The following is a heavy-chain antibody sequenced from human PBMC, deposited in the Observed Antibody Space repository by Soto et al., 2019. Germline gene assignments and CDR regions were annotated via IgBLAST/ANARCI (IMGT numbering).Heavy chain of an antibody. CDR2: ISNDGSNY. V-gene: IGHV3-30-3*01. CDR1: GFTFTSYA. Sequence: QVQLVESGGGVVQPGRSLRLSCAASGFTFTSYAMHWVRQAPGKGLEWVVVISNDGSNYYYADSVRGRFTISRDNTKNALFLQMSSRRGEDSGVYYCARGTTLAIFDYGMDVWGQGTTVTVSS. D-gene: IGHD3-3*01. CDR3: ARGTTLAIFDYGMDV. J-gene: IGHJ6*02.